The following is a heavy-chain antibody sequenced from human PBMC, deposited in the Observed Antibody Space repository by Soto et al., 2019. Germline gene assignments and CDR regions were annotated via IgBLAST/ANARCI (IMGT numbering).Heavy chain of an antibody. CDR3: ARDLRGSYYYYIDV. D-gene: IGHD3-10*01. V-gene: IGHV3-33*01. J-gene: IGHJ6*03. CDR2: IWYDGSNK. Sequence: QVQLVESGGGVVQPGRSLRLSCAASGFTFSSYGMHWVRQAPGKGLEWVAVIWYDGSNKYYADSVKGRFTISRDNSKNTLYLQMNSLRAEDTAVYYCARDLRGSYYYYIDVWGKGTTVTVSS. CDR1: GFTFSSYG.